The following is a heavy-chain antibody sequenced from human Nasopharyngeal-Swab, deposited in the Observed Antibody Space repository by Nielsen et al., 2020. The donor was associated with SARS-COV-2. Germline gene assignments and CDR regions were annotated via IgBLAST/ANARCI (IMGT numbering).Heavy chain of an antibody. CDR3: ARDRSYCSGGSCYGGNWFDP. Sequence: SETLSLTCTLPGAPTSSYYWSWIRQPAGKGLEWIGRIYTSGSTNYNPALKSRVTMSVDTSKNQFSLKLSSVTAADTAVYYCARDRSYCSGGSCYGGNWFDPWGQGTLVTVSS. D-gene: IGHD2-15*01. CDR1: GAPTSSYY. CDR2: IYTSGST. V-gene: IGHV4-4*07. J-gene: IGHJ5*02.